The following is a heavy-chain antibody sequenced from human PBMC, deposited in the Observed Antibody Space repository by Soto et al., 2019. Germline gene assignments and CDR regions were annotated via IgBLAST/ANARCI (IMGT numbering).Heavy chain of an antibody. Sequence: SETLSLTCTVSGGSISSYYWSWIRQPPGKGLEWIGYIYYSGSTNYNPSLKSRVTISVDTSKNQFSLKLSSVTAADTAVYYCARDKRENYYDSSGYWWFDPWGQGTLVIVSS. D-gene: IGHD3-22*01. V-gene: IGHV4-59*01. CDR2: IYYSGST. CDR1: GGSISSYY. J-gene: IGHJ5*02. CDR3: ARDKRENYYDSSGYWWFDP.